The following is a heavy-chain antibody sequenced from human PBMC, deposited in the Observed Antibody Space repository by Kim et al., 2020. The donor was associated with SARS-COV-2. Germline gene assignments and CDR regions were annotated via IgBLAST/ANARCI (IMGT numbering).Heavy chain of an antibody. CDR2: K. CDR3: ARTPSYYYGMDV. V-gene: IGHV3-33*01. Sequence: KDYAASVKGRFTISRDNSKNTLYLQMNSLRAEDTAVYYCARTPSYYYGMDVWGQGTTVTVSS. J-gene: IGHJ6*02.